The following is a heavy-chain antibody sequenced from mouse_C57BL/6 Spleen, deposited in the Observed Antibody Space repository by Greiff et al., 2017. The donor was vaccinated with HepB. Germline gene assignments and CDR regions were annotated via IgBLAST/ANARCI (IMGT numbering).Heavy chain of an antibody. V-gene: IGHV1-69*01. D-gene: IGHD2-4*01. CDR2: IDPSDSYT. CDR1: GYTFTSYW. CDR3: ARYDYDIYDAMDY. Sequence: VQLQQSGAELVMPGASVKLSCKASGYTFTSYWMHWVKQRPGQGLEWIGEIDPSDSYTNCNQKFKGKSTLTVDNSSSTAYMEIISMTSDDSAVYYCARYDYDIYDAMDYWGQGTSGTVSS. J-gene: IGHJ4*01.